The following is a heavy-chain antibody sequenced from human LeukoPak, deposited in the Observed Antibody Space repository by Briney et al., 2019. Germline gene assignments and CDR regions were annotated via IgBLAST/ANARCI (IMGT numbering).Heavy chain of an antibody. D-gene: IGHD2/OR15-2a*01. CDR3: AKAGVTTFPYYFDY. CDR2: ISDSGAAT. CDR1: GFTFSSYG. V-gene: IGHV3-23*01. Sequence: GGSLRLSCAGSGFTFSSYGMSWVRQAPGKGLEWVAAISDSGAATNYADSVKGRFTMSRDNSKNTLYLQTNSLRAEDTAVYYCAKAGVTTFPYYFDYWGQGALVTVSS. J-gene: IGHJ4*02.